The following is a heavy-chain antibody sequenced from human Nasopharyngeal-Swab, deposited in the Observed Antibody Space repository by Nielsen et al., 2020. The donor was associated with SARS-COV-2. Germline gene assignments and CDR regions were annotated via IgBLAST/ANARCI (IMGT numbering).Heavy chain of an antibody. D-gene: IGHD3-10*01. J-gene: IGHJ6*03. CDR1: GFTFTDYY. CDR3: ARGQKGSGSYWSRSYFYMDV. Sequence: GGSLRLSCAASGFTFTDYYMTWVRQAPGKGLEWVSYITNGGIITYYADSVKGRFTMSRDNAKTSLYLQMNSLRAEDTAMYYCARGQKGSGSYWSRSYFYMDVWGKGTTVTVSS. V-gene: IGHV3-11*04. CDR2: ITNGGIIT.